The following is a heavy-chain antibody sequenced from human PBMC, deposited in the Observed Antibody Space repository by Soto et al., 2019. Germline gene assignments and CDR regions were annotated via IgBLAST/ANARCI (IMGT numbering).Heavy chain of an antibody. CDR2: ISSSSSYI. CDR1: EFTFSDYA. J-gene: IGHJ4*02. Sequence: GGSLRLSCTASEFTFSDYAMTWVRQAPGKGLEWVSSISSSSSYIYYADSVKGRFTISRDNAKNSLYLQMNSLRAEDTAVYYCARALVVPAADDYWGQGTLVTVSS. CDR3: ARALVVPAADDY. V-gene: IGHV3-21*01. D-gene: IGHD2-2*01.